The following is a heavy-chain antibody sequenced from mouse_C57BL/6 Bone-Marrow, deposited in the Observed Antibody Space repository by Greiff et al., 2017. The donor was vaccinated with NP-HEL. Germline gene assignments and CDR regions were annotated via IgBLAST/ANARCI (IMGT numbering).Heavy chain of an antibody. CDR3: TPVYYGSSYDYFDY. V-gene: IGHV6-3*01. Sequence: DVKLQESGGGLVQPGGSMKLSCVASGFTFSNYWMNWVRQSPEKGLEWVAQIRLKSDNYATHYAESVKGRFTISRDDSKSSVYLQMNNLRAEDTGIYYCTPVYYGSSYDYFDYWGQGTTLTVSS. CDR2: IRLKSDNYAT. D-gene: IGHD1-1*01. J-gene: IGHJ2*01. CDR1: GFTFSNYW.